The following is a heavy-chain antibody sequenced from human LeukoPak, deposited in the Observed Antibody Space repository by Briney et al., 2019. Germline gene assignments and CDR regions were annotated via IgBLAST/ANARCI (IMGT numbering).Heavy chain of an antibody. CDR3: AIYARGSYGSFDY. CDR2: INPNSGGT. CDR1: GCTFTGYY. D-gene: IGHD1-26*01. Sequence: ASVKVSCKASGCTFTGYYMHWVRQAPGQGLEWMGWINPNSGGTNYAQKFQGRVTMTRDTSISTAYMELSRLRSDDTAVYYCAIYARGSYGSFDYWGQGTLVTVSS. V-gene: IGHV1-2*02. J-gene: IGHJ4*02.